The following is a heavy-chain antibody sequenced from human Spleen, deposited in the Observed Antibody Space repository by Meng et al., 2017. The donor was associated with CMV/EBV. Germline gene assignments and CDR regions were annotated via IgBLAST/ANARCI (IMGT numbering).Heavy chain of an antibody. CDR2: IRTQPNNNAA. Sequence: CAASGYIFSGSAIHWVRQASGQGLEWVGRIRTQPNNNAAEYAASVRGRFTISRDDSKKTAYLQMSSLKTEDTAVYYCTRLWSTGGFDPWGQGTLVTVSS. J-gene: IGHJ5*02. CDR3: TRLWSTGGFDP. CDR1: GYIFSGSA. V-gene: IGHV3-73*01. D-gene: IGHD2-2*01.